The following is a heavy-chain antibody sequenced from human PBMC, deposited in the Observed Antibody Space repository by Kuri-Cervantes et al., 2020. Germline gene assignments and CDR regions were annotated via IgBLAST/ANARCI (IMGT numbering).Heavy chain of an antibody. D-gene: IGHD3-10*01. J-gene: IGHJ4*02. CDR2: INPNSGGT. CDR3: ARDGGDSGDYGDY. Sequence: ASVKVSCKASGYTFTGYYMHWVRQAPGQGLEWMGWINPNSGGTNYAQKFQGRVTMTRDTSISTAYMELSRLRSDDTAVYYVARDGGDSGDYGDYWGQGTLVTVSS. CDR1: GYTFTGYY. V-gene: IGHV1-2*02.